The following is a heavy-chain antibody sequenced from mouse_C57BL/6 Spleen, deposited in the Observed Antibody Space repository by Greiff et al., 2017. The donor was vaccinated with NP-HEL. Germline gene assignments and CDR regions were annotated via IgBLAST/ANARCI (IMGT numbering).Heavy chain of an antibody. CDR3: ARRYYGSSHYYAMDY. Sequence: QVQLQQSGPELVKPGASVKISCKASGYTFTDYYINWVKQRPGQGLEWIGWIFPGSGSTYYNEKFKGKATLTVDRSSSTAYMLLSSLTSEDSAVYFCARRYYGSSHYYAMDYWGQGTSVTVSS. J-gene: IGHJ4*01. CDR2: IFPGSGST. D-gene: IGHD1-1*01. V-gene: IGHV1-75*01. CDR1: GYTFTDYY.